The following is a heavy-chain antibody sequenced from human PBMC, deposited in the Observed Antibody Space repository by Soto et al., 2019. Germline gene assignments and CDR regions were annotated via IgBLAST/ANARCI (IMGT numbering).Heavy chain of an antibody. CDR1: GFTFDDYA. J-gene: IGHJ4*02. Sequence: PGGSLRLSCAASGFTFDDYAMHWVRQAPGKGLEWVSGISWNSGSIGYADSVKGRFTISRDNAKNSLYLQMNSLRAEDTALYYCAKDIGPNPFEPGDYWGQGTLVTVSS. D-gene: IGHD3-9*01. CDR3: AKDIGPNPFEPGDY. V-gene: IGHV3-9*01. CDR2: ISWNSGSI.